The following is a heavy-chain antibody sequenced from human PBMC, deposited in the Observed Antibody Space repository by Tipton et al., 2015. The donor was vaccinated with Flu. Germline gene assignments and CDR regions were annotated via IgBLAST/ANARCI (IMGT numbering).Heavy chain of an antibody. J-gene: IGHJ5*02. CDR3: ARDPKLLWFGELQGGWFDP. D-gene: IGHD3-10*01. Sequence: TLSLTCTVSGGSISSGSYYWGWIRQPPGKGLEWIGSIYYSGSTYYNPSLKSRVTISVDTSKNQFSLKLSSVTAADTAVYYCARDPKLLWFGELQGGWFDPWGQGTLVTVSS. V-gene: IGHV4-39*07. CDR1: GGSISSGSYY. CDR2: IYYSGST.